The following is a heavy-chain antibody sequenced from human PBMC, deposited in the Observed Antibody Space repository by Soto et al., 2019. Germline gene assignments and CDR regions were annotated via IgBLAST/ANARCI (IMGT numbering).Heavy chain of an antibody. J-gene: IGHJ3*02. V-gene: IGHV3-30*18. CDR3: AKGGGYSSGTNDAFDI. D-gene: IGHD5-18*01. CDR2: ISYDGSNK. Sequence: GGSLRLSCAASGFTFSHYGIHWVRQAPGKGLEWLAVISYDGSNKHYADSVKGRFTVSRDNSKNTLYLQMNSLRAEDTAVYYCAKGGGYSSGTNDAFDIWGQGTMVTVSS. CDR1: GFTFSHYG.